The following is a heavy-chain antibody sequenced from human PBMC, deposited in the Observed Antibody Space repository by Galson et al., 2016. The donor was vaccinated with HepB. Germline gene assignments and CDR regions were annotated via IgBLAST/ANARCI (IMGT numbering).Heavy chain of an antibody. CDR1: GDTFSNHY. Sequence: SVKVSCKASGDTFSNHYLHYLHWVRQAPGQGLEWVGVINPSDATRNYAQRFQGRVTMTRDTSTGTLYMELSSLRSDDTAVSLCARGYFYDTAGYYRPYYFDSWGQGTLVTVSS. CDR3: ARGYFYDTAGYYRPYYFDS. D-gene: IGHD3-22*01. J-gene: IGHJ4*02. V-gene: IGHV1-46*01. CDR2: INPSDATR.